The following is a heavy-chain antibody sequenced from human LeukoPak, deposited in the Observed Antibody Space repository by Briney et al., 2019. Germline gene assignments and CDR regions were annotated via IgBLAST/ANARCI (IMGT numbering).Heavy chain of an antibody. V-gene: IGHV3-23*01. J-gene: IGHJ5*02. CDR2: ISGSGGST. CDR1: GFTFSSYA. CDR3: AKTYYYGSGSYGVDWFDP. Sequence: PGASLRLSCAASGFTFSSYAMSWVRQAPGKGLEWVSAISGSGGSTYYADSVKGRFTISRDNSKNTLYLQMNSLRAEDMAVYYCAKTYYYGSGSYGVDWFDPWGQGTLVTVSS. D-gene: IGHD3-10*01.